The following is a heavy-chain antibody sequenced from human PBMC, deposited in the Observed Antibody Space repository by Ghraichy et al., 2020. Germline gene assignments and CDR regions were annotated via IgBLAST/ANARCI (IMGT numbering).Heavy chain of an antibody. J-gene: IGHJ6*02. Sequence: SETLSLTCTVSSGSISGGIYYWSWIRQHPGKGLEWIGYMHYSGSTYYNPSLKSRVTISLDTSKNQFSLNLRSVTAADTAVYYCARDSRGGGYYYGVDVWGQGTTVTVSS. CDR1: SGSISGGIYY. V-gene: IGHV4-31*02. CDR2: MHYSGST. CDR3: ARDSRGGGYYYGVDV. D-gene: IGHD2-15*01.